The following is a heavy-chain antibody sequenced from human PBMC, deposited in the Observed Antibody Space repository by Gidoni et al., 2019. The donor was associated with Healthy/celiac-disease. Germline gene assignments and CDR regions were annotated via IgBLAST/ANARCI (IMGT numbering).Heavy chain of an antibody. J-gene: IGHJ3*02. V-gene: IGHV3-13*01. Sequence: EVQLVESGGGLVQPGGSLRLSCAASGFTFSSYDMHWVRQATGKGLEWVSAIGTAGDTYYPGSVKGRFTISRENAKNSLYLQMNSLRAGDTAVYYCARSLGSGSYYAAFDIWGQGTMVTVSS. CDR2: IGTAGDT. CDR1: GFTFSSYD. D-gene: IGHD1-26*01. CDR3: ARSLGSGSYYAAFDI.